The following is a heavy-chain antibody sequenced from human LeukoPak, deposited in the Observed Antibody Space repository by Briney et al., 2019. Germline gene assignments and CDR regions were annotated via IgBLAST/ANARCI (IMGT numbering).Heavy chain of an antibody. D-gene: IGHD6-13*01. CDR1: GFTFSSYA. J-gene: IGHJ4*02. V-gene: IGHV3-30-3*01. CDR2: ISYDGSNK. Sequence: GGSLRLSCAASGFTFSSYAMHWVRQAPGKGLEWVAVISYDGSNKYYADSVKGRFTISRDNSKNTLYLQMNSLRAEDTAVYYCANALAAAGTTTRAYFDYWGQGTLVTVSS. CDR3: ANALAAAGTTTRAYFDY.